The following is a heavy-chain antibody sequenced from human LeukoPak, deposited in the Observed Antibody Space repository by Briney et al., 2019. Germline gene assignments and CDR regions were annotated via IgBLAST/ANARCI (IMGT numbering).Heavy chain of an antibody. CDR2: ISFDGSYK. V-gene: IGHV3-30*04. Sequence: PGTSLRLSCTASGFTISGDAMHWVRQAPGKGLQWVAHISFDGSYKYYADSVKGRSTISRDNSKNTLYLQMNSLRTDDTALFYCARETLDALDLWGPGTLVTVSS. J-gene: IGHJ3*01. CDR3: ARETLDALDL. CDR1: GFTISGDA.